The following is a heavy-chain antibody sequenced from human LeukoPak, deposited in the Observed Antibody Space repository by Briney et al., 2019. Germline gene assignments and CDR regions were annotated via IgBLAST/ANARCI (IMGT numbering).Heavy chain of an antibody. D-gene: IGHD3-10*01. CDR3: ARAQYGSGSYYIGYYYYYVDV. J-gene: IGHJ6*03. Sequence: GASVKVSCKASGGTFSSYAISWVRQAPGQGLEWMGGIIPIFGTANYAQKFQGRVTITTDESTSTAYMELSSLRSEDTAVYYCARAQYGSGSYYIGYYYYYVDVWGKGTTVTVSS. CDR2: IIPIFGTA. V-gene: IGHV1-69*05. CDR1: GGTFSSYA.